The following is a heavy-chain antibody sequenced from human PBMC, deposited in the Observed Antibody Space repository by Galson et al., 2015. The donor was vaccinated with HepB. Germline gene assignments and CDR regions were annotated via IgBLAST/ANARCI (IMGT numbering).Heavy chain of an antibody. Sequence: SLRLSCAASGFTFSSHAMSWVRQAPGEGLEWVSAISGSGASTYYADSVKGRFTISKDNSKNTLYLQVNSLRAEDTAVYYCAGYCSRTSCYRGRFAFDIWGQGTMVTVSS. CDR3: AGYCSRTSCYRGRFAFDI. J-gene: IGHJ3*02. CDR1: GFTFSSHA. D-gene: IGHD2-2*02. V-gene: IGHV3-23*01. CDR2: ISGSGAST.